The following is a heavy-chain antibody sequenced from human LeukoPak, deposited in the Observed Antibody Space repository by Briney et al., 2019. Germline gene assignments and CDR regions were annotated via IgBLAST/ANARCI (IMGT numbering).Heavy chain of an antibody. V-gene: IGHV1-69*04. CDR1: GGTFSSYA. CDR3: ARDGYDYVWGSSSNY. CDR2: TIPILGIA. Sequence: SVKVSCKASGGTFSSYAISWVRQAPGQGLEWMGRTIPILGIANYAQKFQGRVTITADKSTSTAYMELSSLRSEDTAVYYCARDGYDYVWGSSSNYWGQGTLVTVSS. J-gene: IGHJ4*02. D-gene: IGHD3-16*01.